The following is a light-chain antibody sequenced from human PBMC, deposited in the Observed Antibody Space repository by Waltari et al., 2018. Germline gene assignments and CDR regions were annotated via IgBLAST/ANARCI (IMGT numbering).Light chain of an antibody. CDR3: QSADSSGIYVI. CDR2: KDS. Sequence: SYELTQPPSVSVSPGQTARITCSGDALPKQYAYWYQQKPGQAPVVGIYKDSERPSGIPWRFSGSSSGTSVTLTISGVQAEYEADYYCQSADSSGIYVIFGGGTKLTVL. J-gene: IGLJ2*01. CDR1: ALPKQY. V-gene: IGLV3-25*03.